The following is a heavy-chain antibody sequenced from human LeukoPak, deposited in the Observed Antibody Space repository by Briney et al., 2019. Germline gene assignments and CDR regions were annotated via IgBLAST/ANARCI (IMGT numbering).Heavy chain of an antibody. CDR3: ARSMVLIAAAGKGFDY. D-gene: IGHD6-13*01. CDR2: MIHSGST. J-gene: IGHJ4*02. V-gene: IGHV4-39*07. Sequence: SETLSLTCTDSGGSISSSSYYWSWIRQPPGKGLEWVGEMIHSGSTNYNPSLKSRVTISVDTSKNQFSLKVSSVTAADTAVYYCARSMVLIAAAGKGFDYWGQGTLVTVSS. CDR1: GGSISSSSYY.